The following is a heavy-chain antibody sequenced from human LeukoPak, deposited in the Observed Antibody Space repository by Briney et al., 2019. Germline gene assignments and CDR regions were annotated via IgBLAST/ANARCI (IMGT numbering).Heavy chain of an antibody. V-gene: IGHV3-21*01. CDR3: AREGYYYDSSGYYHTDLFDY. Sequence: GGSLRLSCAASGFTFSSYSMNWVRQAPGKGLEWVSSISSSSSYIYYADSVKGRFTISRDNAKNSLYLQMNSLRAEDTAVYYCAREGYYYDSSGYYHTDLFDYWGQGTLVTVSS. CDR2: ISSSSSYI. D-gene: IGHD3-22*01. CDR1: GFTFSSYS. J-gene: IGHJ4*02.